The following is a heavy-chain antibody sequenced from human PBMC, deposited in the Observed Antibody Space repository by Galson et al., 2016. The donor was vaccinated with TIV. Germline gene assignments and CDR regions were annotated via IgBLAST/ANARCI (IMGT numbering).Heavy chain of an antibody. CDR2: FDPEVSKT. CDR1: GNSLNELV. J-gene: IGHJ4*02. V-gene: IGHV1-24*01. CDR3: ATVAWFPGLSLDN. Sequence: SVKVSCKVSGNSLNELVIHWVRQAPGKGLKWMGGFDPEVSKTVYAQMLQGRVTMAADTSRNTAYMELGSLRFEDTAVYYCATVAWFPGLSLDNRGQGTLVTVSS. D-gene: IGHD2/OR15-2a*01.